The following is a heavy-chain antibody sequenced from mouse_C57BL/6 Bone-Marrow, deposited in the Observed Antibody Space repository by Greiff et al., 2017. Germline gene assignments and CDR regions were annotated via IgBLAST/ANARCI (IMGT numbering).Heavy chain of an antibody. D-gene: IGHD1-1*01. V-gene: IGHV1-69*01. J-gene: IGHJ4*01. CDR1: GYTFTSYW. CDR3: ASTVGADYYTKDY. Sequence: QVQLQQPGAELVMPGASVKLSCKASGYTFTSYWMHWVKQRPGQGLEWIGEIHPSDSYTNYNQKFKGKSTLTVDKSSSAAYMQLSSLTSEDSAVYDCASTVGADYYTKDYWGQGTSVTVSS. CDR2: IHPSDSYT.